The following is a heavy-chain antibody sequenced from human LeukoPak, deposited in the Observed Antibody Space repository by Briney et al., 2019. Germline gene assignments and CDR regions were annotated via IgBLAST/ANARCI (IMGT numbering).Heavy chain of an antibody. D-gene: IGHD1-26*01. CDR1: GFTFDDYA. V-gene: IGHV3-9*03. CDR3: AKGLSGSYDSGYFDY. CDR2: ISWNSGSI. Sequence: PGRSLRLSCAASGFTFDDYAVHWVRQAPGKGLEWVSGISWNSGSIGYADSVKGRFTISRDNAKNSLYLQMNSLRAEDMALYYCAKGLSGSYDSGYFDYWGQGTLVTVSS. J-gene: IGHJ4*02.